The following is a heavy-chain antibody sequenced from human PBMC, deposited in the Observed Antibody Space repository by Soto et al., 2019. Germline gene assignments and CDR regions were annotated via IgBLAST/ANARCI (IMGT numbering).Heavy chain of an antibody. CDR1: GGSFSGYY. Sequence: PSETLSLTCAVYGGSFSGYYWSWIRQPPGKGLEWIGEINHSGSTNYNPSLKSRVTISVDTSKNQFSLKLSSVTAADTAVYYCARRYSSGPPYYFDYWGQGTLVTVSS. V-gene: IGHV4-34*01. J-gene: IGHJ4*02. CDR3: ARRYSSGPPYYFDY. D-gene: IGHD6-19*01. CDR2: INHSGST.